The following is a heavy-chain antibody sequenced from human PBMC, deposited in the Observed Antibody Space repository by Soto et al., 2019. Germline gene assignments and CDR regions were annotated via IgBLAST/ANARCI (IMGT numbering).Heavy chain of an antibody. CDR3: VHSDVVLVARHALDI. Sequence: QITLKESGPTLVKPTQTLTLTCTFSGFSLSTSGVGVGWIRQPPGKALEWLALIYWDDYKDYNPSLKSRLTITKDTTKSQVSLTMTNMYPMDTATYYCVHSDVVLVARHALDIWGKGTMVTVSS. V-gene: IGHV2-5*02. CDR1: GFSLSTSGVG. D-gene: IGHD2-8*02. CDR2: IYWDDYK. J-gene: IGHJ3*02.